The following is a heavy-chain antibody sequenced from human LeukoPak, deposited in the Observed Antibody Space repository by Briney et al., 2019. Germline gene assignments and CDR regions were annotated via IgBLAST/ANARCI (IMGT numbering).Heavy chain of an antibody. Sequence: KTSETLSLTCAVYGGSFSGYYWSWIRQPPGKGLEWIGEINHSGSTNYNPSLKSRVTISVDTSKNQFSLKLSSVTAADTAVYYCARFRTSGDPTRSFDYWGQGTLVTVSS. J-gene: IGHJ4*02. D-gene: IGHD1-1*01. CDR2: INHSGST. CDR1: GGSFSGYY. CDR3: ARFRTSGDPTRSFDY. V-gene: IGHV4-34*01.